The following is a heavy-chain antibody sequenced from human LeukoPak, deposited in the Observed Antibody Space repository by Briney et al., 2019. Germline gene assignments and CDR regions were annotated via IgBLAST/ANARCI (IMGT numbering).Heavy chain of an antibody. J-gene: IGHJ3*01. D-gene: IGHD3-10*01. CDR3: SRDLGLPGV. V-gene: IGHV3-48*01. CDR1: GFTFSGYN. CDR2: ISTSSNTI. Sequence: GGSLRLSCAASGFTFSGYNTHWVRQAPGTGLEWVSYISTSSNTIYYADSVKGRFTISRDNAKNSLFLQMNSLRAEDTAVYYCSRDLGLPGVWGQGTMVTVSS.